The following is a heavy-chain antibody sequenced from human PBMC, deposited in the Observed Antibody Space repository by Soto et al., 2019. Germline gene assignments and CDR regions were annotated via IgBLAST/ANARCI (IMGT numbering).Heavy chain of an antibody. J-gene: IGHJ6*02. CDR1: GFTLSSYW. V-gene: IGHV3-7*01. CDR3: AKDARYSYGPQYYGMDV. Sequence: GGSLRLSCAASGFTLSSYWMSWVRQAPGKGLEWVANINKDASEKYYVDSVKGRFTISRDNAKHSLYLEMTSLRGEDTAVYYCAKDARYSYGPQYYGMDVWGQGTTVTVSS. D-gene: IGHD5-18*01. CDR2: INKDASEK.